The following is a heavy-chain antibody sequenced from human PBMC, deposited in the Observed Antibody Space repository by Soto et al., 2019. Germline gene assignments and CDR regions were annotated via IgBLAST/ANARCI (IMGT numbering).Heavy chain of an antibody. V-gene: IGHV3-23*01. D-gene: IGHD3-10*01. Sequence: GGSLRFSCAASGFTFSSYAMSWVRQAPGKGLEWVSAISGSGGSTYYADSVKGRFTISRDNSKNTLYLQMNSLRAEDTAVYYCANSPLVGELLGNNWGQGTLVTVSS. J-gene: IGHJ4*02. CDR1: GFTFSSYA. CDR2: ISGSGGST. CDR3: ANSPLVGELLGNN.